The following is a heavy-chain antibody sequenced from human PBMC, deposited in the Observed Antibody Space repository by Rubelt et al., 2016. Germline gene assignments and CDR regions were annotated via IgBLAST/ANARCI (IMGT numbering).Heavy chain of an antibody. J-gene: IGHJ4*02. CDR2: ISGSGGST. CDR1: GFTFSSYA. V-gene: IGHV3-23*01. CDR3: AKGSSRYYDFWSGYGKGAAFDY. D-gene: IGHD3-3*01. Sequence: SLTGAASGFTFSSYAMSWVRQAPGKGLEWVSAISGSGGSTYYADSVKGRFTISRDNSKNTLYLQMNSLRAEDTAVYYCAKGSSRYYDFWSGYGKGAAFDYWGQGTLVTVSS.